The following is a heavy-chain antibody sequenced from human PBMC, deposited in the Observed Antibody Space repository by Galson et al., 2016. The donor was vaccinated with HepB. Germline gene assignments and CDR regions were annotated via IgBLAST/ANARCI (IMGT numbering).Heavy chain of an antibody. D-gene: IGHD3-22*01. Sequence: TLSLTCTVSGGSISSSSYYWGWIRQPAGKGLEWIGRIYASGSTDYNPSLKSRLAISIDTSRNQFFLNLTSVTAADPAVYYCARGTTMIVVDVAADAFDLWGPGTMVIVS. CDR3: ARGTTMIVVDVAADAFDL. V-gene: IGHV4-61*02. J-gene: IGHJ3*01. CDR2: IYASGST. CDR1: GGSISSSSYY.